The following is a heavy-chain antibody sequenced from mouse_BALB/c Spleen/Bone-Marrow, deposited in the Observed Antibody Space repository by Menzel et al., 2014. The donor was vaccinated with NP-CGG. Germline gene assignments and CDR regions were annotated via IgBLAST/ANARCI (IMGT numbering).Heavy chain of an antibody. CDR1: GYSSTGYY. J-gene: IGHJ1*01. D-gene: IGHD2-1*01. V-gene: IGHV1-31*01. CDR3: ARGYGNYDYWYFDV. CDR2: INPYNGAT. Sequence: VQLQQSGPELVKPGASVKISCKASGYSSTGYYMHWVKQSHVKSLEWIGRINPYNGATSYNQNFKDKASLTVDKSSSTAYMGLHSLTSEDSAVYYCARGYGNYDYWYFDVWGAGTTVTVSS.